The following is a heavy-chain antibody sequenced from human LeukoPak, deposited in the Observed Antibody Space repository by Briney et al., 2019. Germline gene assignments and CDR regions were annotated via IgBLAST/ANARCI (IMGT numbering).Heavy chain of an antibody. CDR1: GYTFTCYY. J-gene: IGHJ3*02. V-gene: IGHV1-2*02. Sequence: ASVKVSCKASGYTFTCYYMHWVRQAPGQGLEWMGWINPNSGGINYAQKFQGRVTMTRDTSISTAYMELSRLRSDDTAVYYCARDLNVGCSSTSCYMVGGAFDIWGQGTMVTVSS. CDR2: INPNSGGI. D-gene: IGHD2-2*02. CDR3: ARDLNVGCSSTSCYMVGGAFDI.